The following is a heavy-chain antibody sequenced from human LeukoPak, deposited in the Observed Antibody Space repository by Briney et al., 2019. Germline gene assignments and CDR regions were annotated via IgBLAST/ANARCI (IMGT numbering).Heavy chain of an antibody. J-gene: IGHJ5*02. CDR1: SYTFTSYG. V-gene: IGHV1-18*01. D-gene: IGHD5-24*01. CDR2: ISAYNGNT. Sequence: ASVKVSCKASSYTFTSYGISWVRQAPGQGLEWMGWISAYNGNTHYAQKLQGRVTMTRDTSISTAYMELSRLRSDDTAVYYCARDRDGYNRRWFDPWGQGTLVTVSS. CDR3: ARDRDGYNRRWFDP.